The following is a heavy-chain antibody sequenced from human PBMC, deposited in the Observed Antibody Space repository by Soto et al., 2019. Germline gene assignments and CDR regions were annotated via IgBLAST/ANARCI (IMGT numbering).Heavy chain of an antibody. V-gene: IGHV4-59*01. CDR2: IYYSGST. CDR1: GGSISSYY. J-gene: IGHJ5*02. D-gene: IGHD3-10*01. CDR3: AREQKVLLWFGELVGWFDP. Sequence: QVQLQESGPGLVKPSETLSLTCTVSGGSISSYYWSWIRQPPGKGLEWIGYIYYSGSTNYNPSLKSRVTISVDTSKNQFSLKLSSVTAADTAVYYCAREQKVLLWFGELVGWFDPWGQGTLVTVSS.